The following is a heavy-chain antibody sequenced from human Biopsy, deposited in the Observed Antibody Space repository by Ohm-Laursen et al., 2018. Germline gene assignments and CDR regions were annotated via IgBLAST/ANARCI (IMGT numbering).Heavy chain of an antibody. V-gene: IGHV1-46*01. CDR2: INPSGSTT. D-gene: IGHD6-19*01. Sequence: ASVKASCKASGYSFTSYYMHWVRQAPGQGLEWMGMINPSGSTTSYPQIFQGRVTMARDTSKSTVYMELSSLRSADTAVYFCARNTGWYGDLYYFDYWGQGTLVTVSS. J-gene: IGHJ4*02. CDR3: ARNTGWYGDLYYFDY. CDR1: GYSFTSYY.